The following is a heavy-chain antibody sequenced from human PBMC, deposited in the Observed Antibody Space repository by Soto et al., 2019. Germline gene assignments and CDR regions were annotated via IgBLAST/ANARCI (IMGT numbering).Heavy chain of an antibody. CDR2: IWYDGSNK. J-gene: IGHJ6*03. CDR1: GFTFSSYG. D-gene: IGHD4-17*01. Sequence: GGSLRLSCAASGFTFSSYGMHWVRQAPGKGLEWVAVIWYDGSNKYYADSVKGRFTISRDNSKNTLYLQMNSLRAEDTAVYYCASMFDYGDPTPWYYMDVWGKGTTVTVSS. CDR3: ASMFDYGDPTPWYYMDV. V-gene: IGHV3-33*01.